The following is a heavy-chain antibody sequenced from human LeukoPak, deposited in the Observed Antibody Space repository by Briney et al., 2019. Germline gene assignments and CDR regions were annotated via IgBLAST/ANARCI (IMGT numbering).Heavy chain of an antibody. CDR3: LRGDRRDY. J-gene: IGHJ4*02. CDR2: IDSSGGYM. V-gene: IGHV3-21*06. CDR1: GFTFNTYS. Sequence: PGGPLRLSCEASGFTFNTYSMNWARQAPGKGLQWVSSIDSSGGYMFYADSVKGRFIISRDNAKDSLYLQMNSLRVEDTAVYYCLRGDRRDYWGQGTLVTVSS.